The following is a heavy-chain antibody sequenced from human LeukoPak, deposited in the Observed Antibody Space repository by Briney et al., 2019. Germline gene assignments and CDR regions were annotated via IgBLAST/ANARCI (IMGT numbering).Heavy chain of an antibody. D-gene: IGHD2-21*01. J-gene: IGHJ4*02. CDR2: IYYSGST. Sequence: SETLSLTCTVSGGSISSGGYYWSWIRQPPGKGLEWIGYIYYSGSTNYNPSLKSRVTISVDTSKNQFSLRLSSVTAADTAVYYCAREAVVIAMFDYWGQGTLVTVSS. V-gene: IGHV4-61*08. CDR3: AREAVVIAMFDY. CDR1: GGSISSGGYY.